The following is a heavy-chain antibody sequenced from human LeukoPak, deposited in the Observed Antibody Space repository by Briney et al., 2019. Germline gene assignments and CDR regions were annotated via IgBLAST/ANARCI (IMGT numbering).Heavy chain of an antibody. CDR2: ISGSGGST. CDR1: GFTFSSYA. CDR3: AKDTFYSNYFQPFDY. J-gene: IGHJ4*02. V-gene: IGHV3-23*01. Sequence: PGGSLRLSWAASGFTFSSYAMSWVRQAPGKGLEWVSAISGSGGSTYYADSVKGRFTISRDNSKNTLYLQMNSLRAEDTAVYYCAKDTFYSNYFQPFDYWGQGTLVTVSS. D-gene: IGHD4-11*01.